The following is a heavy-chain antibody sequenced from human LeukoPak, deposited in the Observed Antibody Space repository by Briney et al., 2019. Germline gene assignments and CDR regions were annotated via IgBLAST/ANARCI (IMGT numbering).Heavy chain of an antibody. CDR1: GFTFSSYG. Sequence: PGGSLRLSCAASGFTFSSYGMSWVRQAPGKGLEWVSAISGSGGSTYYADSVKGRFTISRDNSKNTLYLQMNSLRAEDTAVYYCAKGANYYDSSGYYYMVADYWGQGTLVTVSS. D-gene: IGHD3-22*01. CDR2: ISGSGGST. V-gene: IGHV3-23*01. J-gene: IGHJ4*02. CDR3: AKGANYYDSSGYYYMVADY.